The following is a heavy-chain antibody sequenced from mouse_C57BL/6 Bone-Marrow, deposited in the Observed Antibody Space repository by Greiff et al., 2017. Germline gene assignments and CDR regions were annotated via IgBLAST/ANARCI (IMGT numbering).Heavy chain of an antibody. D-gene: IGHD2-3*01. CDR3: ARIYPFAY. J-gene: IGHJ3*01. CDR2: INPNNGGT. CDR1: GYTFTDYY. Sequence: VQLQQSGPELVKPGASVKISCKASGYTFTDYYMNWVKQSHGKSLEWIGDINPNNGGTSYNQKFKGKATLTVDKSSSTAYMELRSLTSEDSAVYYCARIYPFAYWGQGTLVTVSA. V-gene: IGHV1-26*01.